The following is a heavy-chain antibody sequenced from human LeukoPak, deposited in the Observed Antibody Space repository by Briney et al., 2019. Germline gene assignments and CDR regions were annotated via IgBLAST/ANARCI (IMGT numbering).Heavy chain of an antibody. CDR1: GYSISSGYY. J-gene: IGHJ4*02. CDR3: AREAGYFDY. CDR2: IYHSGST. V-gene: IGHV4-38-2*02. Sequence: SETLSLTCTVSGYSISSGYYWGWIRQPPGKGLEWIGSIYHSGSTYYNPSLKSRVTISVDTSKNQFSLKLSSVTAADTAVYYCAREAGYFDYWGQGTLVTVSS.